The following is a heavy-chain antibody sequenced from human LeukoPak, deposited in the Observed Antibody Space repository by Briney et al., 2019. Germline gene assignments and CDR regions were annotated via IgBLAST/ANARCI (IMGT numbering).Heavy chain of an antibody. D-gene: IGHD6-13*01. V-gene: IGHV1-18*01. CDR3: ARVVAAAGINWFDP. CDR1: GYTFTSYG. J-gene: IGHJ5*02. Sequence: ASVKVSCKASGYTFTSYGISWVRQAPGQGLEWMGWISAYNGNTNYAQKLQGRVTMTTDTSTSTAYMELRSLRSDDTAVYYCARVVAAAGINWFDPGGKGTLVTVPS. CDR2: ISAYNGNT.